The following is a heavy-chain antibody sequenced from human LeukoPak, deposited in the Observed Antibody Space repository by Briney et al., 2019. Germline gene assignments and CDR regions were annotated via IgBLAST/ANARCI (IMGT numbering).Heavy chain of an antibody. CDR3: ARTTRDGLIRWPNAFDI. CDR2: IYHSGST. Sequence: SETLSLTCAVSGYSISSGYYWGWIRQPTGKGLEWIGSIYHSGSTYYNPSLKSRVTISVDTSKNQFSLKLSSVTAADTAVYYCARTTRDGLIRWPNAFDIWGQGTMVTVSS. J-gene: IGHJ3*02. D-gene: IGHD4-23*01. CDR1: GYSISSGYY. V-gene: IGHV4-38-2*01.